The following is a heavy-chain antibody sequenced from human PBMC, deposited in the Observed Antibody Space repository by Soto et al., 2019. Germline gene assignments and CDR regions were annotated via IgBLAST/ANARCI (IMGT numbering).Heavy chain of an antibody. Sequence: QVQLVQSGAEVKKPESSVKVSCKAPGGTFSTYAISWVRQAPGQGLEWMGGIIPMFGTANYAQRCQDRVTITADESTNTVYMELSSLRSADTAVYFCASGIQLWLRRINNGYSGWGQGTLVTVSS. D-gene: IGHD5-18*01. V-gene: IGHV1-69*12. CDR1: GGTFSTYA. J-gene: IGHJ4*02. CDR2: IIPMFGTA. CDR3: ASGIQLWLRRINNGYSG.